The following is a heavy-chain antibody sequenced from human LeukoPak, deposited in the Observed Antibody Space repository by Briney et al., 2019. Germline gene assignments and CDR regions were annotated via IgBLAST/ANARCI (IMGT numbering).Heavy chain of an antibody. CDR2: INPSGGST. J-gene: IGHJ4*02. CDR3: AREGRGPITFGGVIVIYSYFDY. V-gene: IGHV1-46*01. Sequence: ASVKVSCKASGYTFTSYYMHWVRQAPGQGLEWMGIINPSGGSTSYAQKFQGRVTMTRDTSTSTVYMELSSLRSEDTAVYYCAREGRGPITFGGVIVIYSYFDYWGQGTLVTVSS. CDR1: GYTFTSYY. D-gene: IGHD3-16*02.